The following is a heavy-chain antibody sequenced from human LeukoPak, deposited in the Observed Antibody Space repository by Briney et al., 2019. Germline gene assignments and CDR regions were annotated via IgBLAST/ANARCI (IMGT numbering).Heavy chain of an antibody. J-gene: IGHJ4*02. Sequence: PGGSLRLSCSASGFTFSDYAMVWVRQAPGKGLEWVSTIGGRGGNTFYADAVRGRFTVSRDHSRNTLYLQMNSLRDEDTALYYCAKDRRIDSSGYYYDSWGQGTLVTVSS. V-gene: IGHV3-23*01. CDR1: GFTFSDYA. CDR2: IGGRGGNT. D-gene: IGHD3-22*01. CDR3: AKDRRIDSSGYYYDS.